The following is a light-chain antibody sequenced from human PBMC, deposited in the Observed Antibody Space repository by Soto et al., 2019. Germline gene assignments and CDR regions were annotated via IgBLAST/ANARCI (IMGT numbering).Light chain of an antibody. V-gene: IGLV2-11*01. CDR3: CSYAGTYTYV. CDR1: SSDVGGYNY. Sequence: QSVLTQPRSVSASPGQSVAISCTGTSSDVGGYNYVSWYQQHPGKAPKLMIYDVNKRPSGVPYRFSGSKSGNTASLTISGLQAEDEADYYCCSYAGTYTYVFGTGTKLTVL. CDR2: DVN. J-gene: IGLJ1*01.